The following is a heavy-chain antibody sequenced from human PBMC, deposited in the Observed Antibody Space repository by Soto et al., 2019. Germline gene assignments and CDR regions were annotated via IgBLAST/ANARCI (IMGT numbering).Heavy chain of an antibody. V-gene: IGHV4-59*01. J-gene: IGHJ6*02. Sequence: QVQLQESGPGLVKPSETLSLTCTVSGGSIRSYYWSWIRQPPGKGLEWIGYIYYSGSTNYNPSLKSRVTISVDTSKNQFSLKLSSVTAADTAVYYCAREGTTVDSYYYYGMDVWGQGTTVTVSS. CDR2: IYYSGST. D-gene: IGHD1-1*01. CDR1: GGSIRSYY. CDR3: AREGTTVDSYYYYGMDV.